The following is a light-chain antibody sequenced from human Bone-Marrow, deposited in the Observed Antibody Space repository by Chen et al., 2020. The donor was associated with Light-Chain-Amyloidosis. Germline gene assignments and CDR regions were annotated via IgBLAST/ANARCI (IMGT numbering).Light chain of an antibody. Sequence: NFMLTQPHSVSESPGKTVIISCTRSSGSIATNYVQWYQQRPGSSPTTVIYEDDQRPSGFPDRFSVSIDRSSNSASLTISGLKTEDEADYYCQSYQGSSQGVFGGGTKLTVL. CDR3: QSYQGSSQGV. CDR1: SGSIATNY. V-gene: IGLV6-57*01. CDR2: EDD. J-gene: IGLJ3*02.